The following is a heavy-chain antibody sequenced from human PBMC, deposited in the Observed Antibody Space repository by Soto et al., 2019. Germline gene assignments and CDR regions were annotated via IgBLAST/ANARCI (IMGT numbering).Heavy chain of an antibody. J-gene: IGHJ1*01. CDR3: AKYLMESYHLPCHLAY. Sequence: GGSLRLSCAASGFTFSSYGMHWVRQAPGKGLEWVAVISYDGSNKYYADSVKGRFTISRDNSKNTLYLQMNSLRAEDTAVYYCAKYLMESYHLPCHLAYCGQGSLVPVSS. D-gene: IGHD1-26*01. V-gene: IGHV3-30*18. CDR1: GFTFSSYG. CDR2: ISYDGSNK.